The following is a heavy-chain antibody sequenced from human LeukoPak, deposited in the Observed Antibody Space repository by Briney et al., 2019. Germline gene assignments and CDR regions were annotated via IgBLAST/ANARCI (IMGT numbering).Heavy chain of an antibody. CDR1: GYTFSGYY. J-gene: IGHJ5*02. D-gene: IGHD4-23*01. Sequence: ASVKVSCKASGYTFSGYYLHWVRQAPGQGLEWMGWINPNSGDTGYAQRFQGRVTMTRDTSISTAYMELSRLRSDDTAVYYCARAVAGAWFDPWGQGTLVTVSS. V-gene: IGHV1-2*02. CDR2: INPNSGDT. CDR3: ARAVAGAWFDP.